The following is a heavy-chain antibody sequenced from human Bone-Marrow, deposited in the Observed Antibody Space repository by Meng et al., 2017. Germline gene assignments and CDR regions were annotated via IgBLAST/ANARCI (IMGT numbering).Heavy chain of an antibody. CDR3: ARDTYSSSWYLASDFDI. V-gene: IGHV1-69*04. CDR1: GYTFTSYT. J-gene: IGHJ3*02. Sequence: SVKVSCKASGYTFTSYTISWVRQAPGQGLEWMGRINPILGIANYAQKFQGRVTLTADKSTSTAYMELSSLRSEDTAVYYCARDTYSSSWYLASDFDIWGQGTMVTVSS. D-gene: IGHD6-13*01. CDR2: INPILGIA.